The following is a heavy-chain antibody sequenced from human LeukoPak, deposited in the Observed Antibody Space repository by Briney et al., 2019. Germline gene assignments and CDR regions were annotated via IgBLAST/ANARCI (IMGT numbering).Heavy chain of an antibody. V-gene: IGHV3-33*01. D-gene: IGHD5-18*01. CDR1: GFTFSSYG. J-gene: IGHJ4*02. CDR3: ARGYSYDVEYYFDY. Sequence: GGSLRLSCAASGFTFSSYGMHWVRQAPGKGLAWVAVIWYDGSNKYYADSVKGRFTISRDNSKNTLYLQMNSLRAEDTAVYYCARGYSYDVEYYFDYWGQGTLVTVSS. CDR2: IWYDGSNK.